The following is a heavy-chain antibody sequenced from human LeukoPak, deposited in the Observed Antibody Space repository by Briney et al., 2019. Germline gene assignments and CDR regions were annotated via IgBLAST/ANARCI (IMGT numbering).Heavy chain of an antibody. CDR1: GYTFTNYA. CDR3: ARVGWPYYDYYMDV. V-gene: IGHV7-4-1*01. Sequence: ASVKVSCKASGYTFTNYAMNWVRQAPGQGLEWMGWINTNTGSPTYAQGFTGRFVFSLDASVSTAYLQIRRLKAEDTAVYYCARVGWPYYDYYMDVWGKGTTVTVSS. J-gene: IGHJ6*03. CDR2: INTNTGSP. D-gene: IGHD2-15*01.